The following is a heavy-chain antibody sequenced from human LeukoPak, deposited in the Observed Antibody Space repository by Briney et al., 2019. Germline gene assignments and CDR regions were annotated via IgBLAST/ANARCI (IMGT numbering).Heavy chain of an antibody. D-gene: IGHD2-15*01. V-gene: IGHV1-2*02. CDR1: GYTFTGYY. J-gene: IGHJ4*02. CDR3: ARGGAGEGCCSSSSCYGHDY. Sequence: ASVKVSXKASGYTFTGYYMHWVRQAPGQGLEWMGWINPNSDGTNYAQKFQGRVTMTRDTSISAAYMELSRLRSDDTAVYYCARGGAGEGCCSSSSCYGHDYWGQGTLVTVSS. CDR2: INPNSDGT.